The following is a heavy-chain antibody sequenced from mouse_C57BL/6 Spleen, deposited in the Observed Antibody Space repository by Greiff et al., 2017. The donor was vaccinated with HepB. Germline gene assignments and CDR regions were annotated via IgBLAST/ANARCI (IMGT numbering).Heavy chain of an antibody. V-gene: IGHV5-9-1*02. CDR2: ISSGGDYI. CDR3: TRVYSNHWYFDV. CDR1: GFTFSSYA. Sequence: EVMLVESGEGLVKPGGSLKLSCAASGFTFSSYAMSWVRQTPEKRLEWVAYISSGGDYIYYADTVKGRFTISRDNARNTLYVQMSSLKSKDTAMYYCTRVYSNHWYFDVWGTGTTVTVSS. D-gene: IGHD2-5*01. J-gene: IGHJ1*03.